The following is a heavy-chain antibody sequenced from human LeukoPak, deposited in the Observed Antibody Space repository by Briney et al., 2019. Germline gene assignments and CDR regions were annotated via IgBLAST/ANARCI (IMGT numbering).Heavy chain of an antibody. J-gene: IGHJ4*02. CDR1: GYTFTSYY. CDR3: ARDLVHYGDHPDFDY. CDR2: INPSGGST. Sequence: ASVKVSCKASGYTFTSYYMHWVRQAPGQGLEWMGIINPSGGSTSYAQKFQGRVTMTRDTSTSTVYMELSSLRSEDTAVYYCARDLVHYGDHPDFDYWGQGTLVTVSS. D-gene: IGHD4-17*01. V-gene: IGHV1-46*01.